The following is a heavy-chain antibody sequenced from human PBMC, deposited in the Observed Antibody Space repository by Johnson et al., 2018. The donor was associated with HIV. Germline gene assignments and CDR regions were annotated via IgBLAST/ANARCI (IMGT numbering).Heavy chain of an antibody. Sequence: VQVVESGGGVVQPGRSLRLSCAASGFTFSNYAMHWVRQAPGKGLEWVAVISYDGSNKYYADSVKGRFTISRDNSKNTLYLQMNSLRAEDTAVYYCAKGDSSSWYGGDAFDIWGQGTMVTVSS. J-gene: IGHJ3*02. D-gene: IGHD6-13*01. V-gene: IGHV3-30*04. CDR2: ISYDGSNK. CDR1: GFTFSNYA. CDR3: AKGDSSSWYGGDAFDI.